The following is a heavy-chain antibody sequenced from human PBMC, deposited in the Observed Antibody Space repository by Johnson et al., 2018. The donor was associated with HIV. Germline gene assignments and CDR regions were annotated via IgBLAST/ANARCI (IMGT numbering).Heavy chain of an antibody. CDR3: AKDKAVVTSLYDAFDI. D-gene: IGHD2-21*02. J-gene: IGHJ3*02. CDR2: IRYDGSNK. Sequence: QVQLVESGGGVVQPGGSLRLSCAASGFTFSSYGMHWVRQAPGKGLEWVAFIRYDGSNKYYADSVKGRFTISRDNSKNTLYLQMNSLRAEDTAVYYCAKDKAVVTSLYDAFDIWGPGTMVTVSS. V-gene: IGHV3-30*02. CDR1: GFTFSSYG.